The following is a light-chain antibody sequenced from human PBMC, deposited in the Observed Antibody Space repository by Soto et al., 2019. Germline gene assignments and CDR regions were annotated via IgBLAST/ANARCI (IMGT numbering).Light chain of an antibody. J-gene: IGLJ1*01. V-gene: IGLV2-11*01. CDR1: SSDVGGYKY. Sequence: QSALTQPRSVSGCPGQSVTISCTGTSSDVGGYKYVSWYQQKPGKAPKLIIYGVSRWPSGVPNRFSGSKSGNRASLTISGLQAEDEGDYYCCSYAGGPEVFGTGTKVTVL. CDR3: CSYAGGPEV. CDR2: GVS.